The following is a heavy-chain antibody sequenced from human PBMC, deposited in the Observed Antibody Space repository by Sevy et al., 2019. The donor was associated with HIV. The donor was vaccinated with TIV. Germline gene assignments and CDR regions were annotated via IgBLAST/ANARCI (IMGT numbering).Heavy chain of an antibody. V-gene: IGHV4-61*01. Sequence: SETLSLTCTVSGGSVSSGNYYWTWIRQPPGKGLEWIGYISYIGSTNYNPSLKSRVTISIDTSKNQLSLRLSSVTATETAVYYCVRDLIDAAGGYFDYWGQGTLVTVSS. D-gene: IGHD6-13*01. CDR1: GGSVSSGNYY. CDR2: ISYIGST. CDR3: VRDLIDAAGGYFDY. J-gene: IGHJ4*02.